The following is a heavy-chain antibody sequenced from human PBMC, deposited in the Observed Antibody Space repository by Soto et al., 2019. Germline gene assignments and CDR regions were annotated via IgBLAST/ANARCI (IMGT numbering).Heavy chain of an antibody. CDR1: GFTFDDYA. CDR2: ISWNSGRI. V-gene: IGHV3-9*01. Sequence: PGGSLRLSCAASGFTFDDYAMYWVRQVPGKGLEWVSGISWNSGRIGYADSVKGRFTISRDNAKNSLYLQMNSLRDEDTAVYYCARVVVVIPPGYYYAIDVWAQGSTVTVSS. CDR3: ARVVVVIPPGYYYAIDV. D-gene: IGHD3-22*01. J-gene: IGHJ6*02.